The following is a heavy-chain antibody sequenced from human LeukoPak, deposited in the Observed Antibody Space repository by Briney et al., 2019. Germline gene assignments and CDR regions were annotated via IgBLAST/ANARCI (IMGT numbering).Heavy chain of an antibody. CDR1: GGSISFYY. Sequence: SETLSLTCTVSGGSISFYYWSWIRQPPGKGLEWIGDIYYSGSTSYNPSLRSRVTISVDTSKTQFSLKLSSVTAADTAVYYCARDYLAVAGRPGAFDIWGQGTVVTVSS. CDR2: IYYSGST. CDR3: ARDYLAVAGRPGAFDI. V-gene: IGHV4-59*12. D-gene: IGHD6-19*01. J-gene: IGHJ3*02.